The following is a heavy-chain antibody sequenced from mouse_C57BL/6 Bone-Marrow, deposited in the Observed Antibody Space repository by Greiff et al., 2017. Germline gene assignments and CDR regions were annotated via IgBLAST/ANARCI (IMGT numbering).Heavy chain of an antibody. J-gene: IGHJ1*03. CDR1: GYTFTSYW. V-gene: IGHV1-64*01. D-gene: IGHD1-1*01. Sequence: QVQLQQPGAELVKPGASVKLSCKASGYTFTSYWMHWVKQRPGQGLEWIGMIHPNSGSTNYNEKFKSKATLTVDKSSSTAYMQLSSLTSEDSAVXYCARSRTTVVPYWYFDVWGTGTTVTVSS. CDR2: IHPNSGST. CDR3: ARSRTTVVPYWYFDV.